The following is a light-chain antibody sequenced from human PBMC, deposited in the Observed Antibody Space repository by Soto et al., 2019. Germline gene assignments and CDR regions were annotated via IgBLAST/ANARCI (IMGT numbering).Light chain of an antibody. CDR3: CSYAGSYGVYV. Sequence: QSVLTQPRSVSGSPGQSVTISCTGTSSDVGGYNYVSWYQQHPGKAPKLMIYDVSKRPSGVPDRFSGSKSGNTASLTLSGLQAEDEADYYCCSYAGSYGVYVFGTGTKVTVL. CDR2: DVS. CDR1: SSDVGGYNY. J-gene: IGLJ1*01. V-gene: IGLV2-11*01.